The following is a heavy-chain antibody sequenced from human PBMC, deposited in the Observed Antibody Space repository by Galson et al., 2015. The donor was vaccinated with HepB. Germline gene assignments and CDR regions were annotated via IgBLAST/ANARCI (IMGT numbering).Heavy chain of an antibody. CDR3: ARDSSPVWSGYYTGGDAHWAYFDY. J-gene: IGHJ4*02. CDR2: INPNSGGT. Sequence: SVKVSCKASGYTFTGYYMHWVRQAPGQGLEWMGWINPNSGGTNYAQKFQGRVTMTRDTSISTAYMELSRLRSDDTAVYYCARDSSPVWSGYYTGGDAHWAYFDYWGQGTLVTVSS. CDR1: GYTFTGYY. D-gene: IGHD3-3*01. V-gene: IGHV1-2*02.